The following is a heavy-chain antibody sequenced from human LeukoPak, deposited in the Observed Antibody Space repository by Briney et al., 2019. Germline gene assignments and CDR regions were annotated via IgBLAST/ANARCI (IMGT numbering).Heavy chain of an antibody. Sequence: SQTLSLTCAISGDSVSSNSAAWDWIRQSPSRGLEWLGRTYYRSKWFYDYAVSVKSRITINPGTSKNQFSLLLNSVTPEDTAAYYCTRDSGLGNDAFDVWGQGTMVTVSS. CDR2: TYYRSKWFY. CDR1: GDSVSSNSAA. J-gene: IGHJ3*01. CDR3: TRDSGLGNDAFDV. V-gene: IGHV6-1*01. D-gene: IGHD3-10*01.